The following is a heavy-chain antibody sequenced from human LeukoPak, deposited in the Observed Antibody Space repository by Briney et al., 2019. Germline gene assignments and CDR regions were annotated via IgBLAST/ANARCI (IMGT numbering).Heavy chain of an antibody. V-gene: IGHV1-2*02. Sequence: ASVKVSCKASGYTFTGYYMHWVRQAPGQGLEWMGWINPNSGGTNYAQKFQGRVTMTRDTSINTAYMELSRLRSDDTAVYYCARKVRHIVVVPAANWFDPWGQGTLVTVSS. CDR1: GYTFTGYY. CDR3: ARKVRHIVVVPAANWFDP. CDR2: INPNSGGT. D-gene: IGHD2-2*01. J-gene: IGHJ5*02.